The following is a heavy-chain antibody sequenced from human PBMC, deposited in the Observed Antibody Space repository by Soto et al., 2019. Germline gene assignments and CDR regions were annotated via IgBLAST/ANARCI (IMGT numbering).Heavy chain of an antibody. D-gene: IGHD3-10*01. Sequence: GASVKVSCKVSGYTLTELSMHWVRQAPGKGLERMGGFDPEDGETIYAQKFQGRVTMTEDTSTDTAYMELSSLRSEDTAVYYCATGRPMDYYYYMDVWGKGTTVTVSS. CDR1: GYTLTELS. CDR3: ATGRPMDYYYYMDV. CDR2: FDPEDGET. J-gene: IGHJ6*03. V-gene: IGHV1-24*01.